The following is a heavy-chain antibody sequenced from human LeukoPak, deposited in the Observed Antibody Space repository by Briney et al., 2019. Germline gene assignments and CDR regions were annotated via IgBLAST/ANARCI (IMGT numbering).Heavy chain of an antibody. CDR2: ISGSGGST. CDR1: GFTFSSYA. CDR3: AKDHTGTMITWFDP. V-gene: IGHV3-23*01. Sequence: GGSLGLSCAASGFTFSSYAMSWVRQAPGKGLEWVSAISGSGGSTYYADSVKGRFTISRDNSKNTLYLQMNSLRAEDTAVYYCAKDHTGTMITWFDPWGQGTLVTVSS. D-gene: IGHD3-22*01. J-gene: IGHJ5*02.